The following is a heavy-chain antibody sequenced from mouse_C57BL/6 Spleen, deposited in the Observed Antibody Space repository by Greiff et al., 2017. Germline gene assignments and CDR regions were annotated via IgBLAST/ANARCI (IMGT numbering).Heavy chain of an antibody. J-gene: IGHJ2*01. CDR2: ISSGSSTI. V-gene: IGHV5-17*01. Sequence: EVMLVESGGGLVKPGGSLKLSCAASGFTFSDYGMHWVRQAPEKGLEWVAYISSGSSTIYYADTVKGRFTISRGNAKNTLFLQMTSLRSEDTAMYYCATAYYSNFYFDYWGQGTTLTVSS. D-gene: IGHD2-5*01. CDR3: ATAYYSNFYFDY. CDR1: GFTFSDYG.